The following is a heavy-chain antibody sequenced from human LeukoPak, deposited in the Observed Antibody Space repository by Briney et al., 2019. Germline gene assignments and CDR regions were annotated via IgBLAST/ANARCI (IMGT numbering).Heavy chain of an antibody. CDR3: ARLTYWTGYYTPDY. J-gene: IGHJ4*02. CDR2: ISPGDSDT. Sequence: GESLKISCKGSGYNFTNYWIGWVRQMPGKGLEWMALISPGDSDTRYSPSFQGQVTISADKSISTAYLQWSSLKASDTAMYYCARLTYWTGYYTPDYWGQGTLVTVSS. CDR1: GYNFTNYW. V-gene: IGHV5-51*01. D-gene: IGHD3/OR15-3a*01.